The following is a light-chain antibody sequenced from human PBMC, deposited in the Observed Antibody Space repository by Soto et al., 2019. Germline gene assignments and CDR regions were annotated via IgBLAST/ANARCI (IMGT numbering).Light chain of an antibody. J-gene: IGKJ5*01. V-gene: IGKV1-39*01. CDR1: QSISSY. CDR2: AAS. Sequence: DIQMTQSPSSLSASVGDRVTITCRASQSISSYLNWYQQKPGKAPKLLIYAASSLQSGVPPRFSGGGSVTDFTLTISSLQPEDFATYYCQQSYSTPITFGQGTRLEIK. CDR3: QQSYSTPIT.